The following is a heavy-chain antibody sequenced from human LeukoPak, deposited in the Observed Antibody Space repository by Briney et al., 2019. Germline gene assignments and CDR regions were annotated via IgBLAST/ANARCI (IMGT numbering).Heavy chain of an antibody. V-gene: IGHV4-39*01. CDR2: IYYSGST. D-gene: IGHD6-19*01. J-gene: IGHJ4*02. Sequence: PSETLSLTCTVSGGSISSSSYYWGWIRQPPGKGLEWIGSIYYSGSTYYNPSLKSRVTISVDTSKNQFSLKLSSVTAADTAVYHCARSGWYGAYYFDYWGQGTLVTVSS. CDR1: GGSISSSSYY. CDR3: ARSGWYGAYYFDY.